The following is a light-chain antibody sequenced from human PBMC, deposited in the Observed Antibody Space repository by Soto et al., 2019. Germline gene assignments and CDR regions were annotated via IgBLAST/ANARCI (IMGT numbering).Light chain of an antibody. CDR1: STDVGTYNF. CDR3: CSYTSITTSVL. CDR2: EVS. Sequence: QSALTQPASVSGSPGQSITLSCTGTSTDVGTYNFVSWYQQQPGKAPKLIIYEVSNRPSGVSDCFSGSKSGNTASLTISGLQAEDEADYYCCSYTSITTSVLFGGGTKLTVL. V-gene: IGLV2-14*01. J-gene: IGLJ2*01.